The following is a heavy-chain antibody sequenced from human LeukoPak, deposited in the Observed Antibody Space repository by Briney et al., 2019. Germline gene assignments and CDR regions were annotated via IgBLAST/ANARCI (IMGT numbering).Heavy chain of an antibody. J-gene: IGHJ5*02. CDR3: GRGEAGYCSSTSCYGFRWFDP. V-gene: IGHV4-34*01. CDR1: GGSFSGYY. D-gene: IGHD2-2*01. Sequence: PSETLSLTCAVYGGSFSGYYWSWIRQPPEKGLEWVGEINHTGSTNYNPSLKSRVTISVDTSKNPFSLKLSSVTAADTAMYYCGRGEAGYCSSTSCYGFRWFDPWGQGTLVTVSS. CDR2: INHTGST.